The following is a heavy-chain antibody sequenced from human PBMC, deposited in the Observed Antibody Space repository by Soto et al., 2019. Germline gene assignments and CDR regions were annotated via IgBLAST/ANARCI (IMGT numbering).Heavy chain of an antibody. D-gene: IGHD3-3*01. CDR1: GFIFNTYS. V-gene: IGHV3-21*01. CDR3: ARFGLVTFDC. CDR2: ISPSGSYM. Sequence: EMQLVESGGGLVKPGGSLRLSCAASGFIFNTYSMDWVRQAPGKGLEWVASISPSGSYMYYGDSLKGRFTVSRDNAKNSVYFQMDSLRADDTAIYHCARFGLVTFDCWGQGTLVTVSS. J-gene: IGHJ4*02.